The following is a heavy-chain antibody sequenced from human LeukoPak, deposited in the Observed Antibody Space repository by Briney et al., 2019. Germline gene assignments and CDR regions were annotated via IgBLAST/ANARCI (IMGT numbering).Heavy chain of an antibody. D-gene: IGHD3-22*01. CDR3: ASDSSGFY. Sequence: LSLTCTVSGGSISSGDYYWSWIRQPPGKGLEWVSSISSSSIYIYYADSVKGRFTISRDNPKNSLYLQMNSLRAEDTAVYYCASDSSGFYWGQGTLVTVSS. CDR1: GGSISSGDYY. CDR2: ISSSSIYI. J-gene: IGHJ4*02. V-gene: IGHV3-11*06.